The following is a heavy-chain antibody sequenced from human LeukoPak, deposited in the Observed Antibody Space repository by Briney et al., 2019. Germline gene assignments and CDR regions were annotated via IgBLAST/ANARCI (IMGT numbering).Heavy chain of an antibody. J-gene: IGHJ4*02. CDR2: IYYSGST. CDR3: ARGLNSGSYYRPHQQFDY. Sequence: SETLSLTCTVSGGSISSSSYYWGWIRQPPGKGLEWIGSIYYSGSTYYNPSLKSRVTISVDTSKNQFSLRLSSVTAADTAVYYCARGLNSGSYYRPHQQFDYWGQGTLVTVSS. CDR1: GGSISSSSYY. D-gene: IGHD1-26*01. V-gene: IGHV4-39*07.